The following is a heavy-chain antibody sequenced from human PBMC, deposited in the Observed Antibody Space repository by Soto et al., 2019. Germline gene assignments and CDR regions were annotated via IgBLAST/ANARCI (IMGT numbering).Heavy chain of an antibody. Sequence: GGSLRLSCAASGFTFSSYGMHWVRQAPGKGLEWVAVISYDGSNKYYADSVKGRFTISRDNSKNTLYLQMNSLRAEDTAVYYCAKEYMVRGVSQADVWGQGTTVTVSS. D-gene: IGHD3-10*01. CDR3: AKEYMVRGVSQADV. V-gene: IGHV3-30*18. J-gene: IGHJ6*02. CDR2: ISYDGSNK. CDR1: GFTFSSYG.